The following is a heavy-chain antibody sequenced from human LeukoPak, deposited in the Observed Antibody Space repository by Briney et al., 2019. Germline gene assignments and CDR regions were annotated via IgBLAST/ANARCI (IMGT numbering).Heavy chain of an antibody. D-gene: IGHD3-22*01. CDR3: ARGGGYYYDSSGYAPNDI. J-gene: IGHJ3*02. CDR1: GGTFSSYA. Sequence: SVKVSCKAPGGTFSSYAISWVRQAPGQGLEWMGRIIPIFGIANYAQKFQGRVTITADKSTSTAYMELSSLRSEDTAVYYCARGGGYYYDSSGYAPNDIWGQGTMVTVSS. CDR2: IIPIFGIA. V-gene: IGHV1-69*04.